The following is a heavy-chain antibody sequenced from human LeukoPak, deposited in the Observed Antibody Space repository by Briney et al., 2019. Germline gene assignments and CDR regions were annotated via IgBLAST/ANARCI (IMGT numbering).Heavy chain of an antibody. D-gene: IGHD4-17*01. CDR3: TRGYGDWFDP. V-gene: IGHV3-74*01. Sequence: GGSLRLSCAASGFTFSSYWMHWVRQAPGKGLVWVSRINSDGSSTYYADSVKGRFSISRDNAKNTLYLQMKSLRAEDTAVYYCTRGYGDWFDPWGQGTLVTVSS. J-gene: IGHJ5*02. CDR1: GFTFSSYW. CDR2: INSDGSST.